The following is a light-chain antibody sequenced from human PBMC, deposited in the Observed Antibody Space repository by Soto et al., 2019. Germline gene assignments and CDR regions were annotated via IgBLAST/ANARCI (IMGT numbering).Light chain of an antibody. CDR1: SSNIGSNT. CDR3: AAWDDRLNGVV. CDR2: SNN. Sequence: QSVLTQPPSASGTPGQRVTISCSGSSSNIGSNTVNWYQQLPGTAPKLLIYSNNQQPSGVPDRFSGSKSGTSASLAISGLQSEDEADYYCAAWDDRLNGVVFGGGTKLTVL. J-gene: IGLJ2*01. V-gene: IGLV1-44*01.